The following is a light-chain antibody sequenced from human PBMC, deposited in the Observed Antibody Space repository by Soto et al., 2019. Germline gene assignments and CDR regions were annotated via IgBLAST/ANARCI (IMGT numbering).Light chain of an antibody. Sequence: QSVLTHTPSASGTPGQRVTLSCSGSNSNMGRNYVYWYQQVPGTAPKLLMYRNDVRPSGVPDRFTGSKSGTSASLAISGLRSEDEADYYCAVWDNSLNGVAFGAGTKLTVL. CDR3: AVWDNSLNGVA. V-gene: IGLV1-47*01. CDR1: NSNMGRNY. J-gene: IGLJ2*01. CDR2: RND.